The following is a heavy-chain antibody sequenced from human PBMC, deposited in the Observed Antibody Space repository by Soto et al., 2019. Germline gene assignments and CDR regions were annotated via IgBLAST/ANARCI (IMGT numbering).Heavy chain of an antibody. Sequence: SETLPLTCTVSGAALSGGGYFYTWVRQPAGKGLEWLGYIYYSGGTNYNPSLKSRVTISLDKSKSQFSLRLISVTAADTAVYYCTREQSDDNYFDPWGQGTLVTVSS. CDR2: IYYSGGT. D-gene: IGHD6-19*01. CDR3: TREQSDDNYFDP. V-gene: IGHV4-61*08. J-gene: IGHJ5*02. CDR1: GAALSGGGYF.